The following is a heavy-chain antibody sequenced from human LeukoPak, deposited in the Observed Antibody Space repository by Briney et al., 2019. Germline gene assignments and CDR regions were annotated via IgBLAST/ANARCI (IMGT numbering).Heavy chain of an antibody. V-gene: IGHV4-38-2*02. CDR2: IYHSGST. CDR1: GYSISSGYY. Sequence: ASETLSLTCTVSGYSISSGYYWGWIRQPPGKGLEWIGSIYHSGSTYYNPSLKSRVTISVDTPKNQFSLKLSSVTAADTAVYYCARGSSGWTLPFDYWGQGTLVTVSS. J-gene: IGHJ4*02. D-gene: IGHD6-19*01. CDR3: ARGSSGWTLPFDY.